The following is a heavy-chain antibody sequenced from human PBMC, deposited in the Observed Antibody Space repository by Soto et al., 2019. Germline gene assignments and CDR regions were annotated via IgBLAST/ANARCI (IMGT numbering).Heavy chain of an antibody. CDR3: ARAPGLKYYYYYYGMDV. D-gene: IGHD3-9*01. Sequence: PSETLSLTCAVYGGSFSGYYWSWIRQPPGKGLEWIGEINHSGSTNCNPSLKSRVTISVDTSKNQFSLKLSSVTAADTAVYYCARAPGLKYYYYYYGMDVWGQGTTVTVSS. J-gene: IGHJ6*02. CDR2: INHSGST. CDR1: GGSFSGYY. V-gene: IGHV4-34*01.